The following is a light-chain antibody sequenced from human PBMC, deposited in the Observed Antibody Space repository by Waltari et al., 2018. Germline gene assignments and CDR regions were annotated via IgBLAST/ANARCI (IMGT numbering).Light chain of an antibody. Sequence: QSALTQPPSVSGSPGQSVTISCTGTSNDVGSYNRVSWYQQPPATAPKLMIYEVSNRHSGVPYRFSGSKSGNTASLTISGLQPEDEAEYYCNSFTTSTSWVFGGGTRVTVL. V-gene: IGLV2-18*02. CDR1: SNDVGSYNR. CDR2: EVS. J-gene: IGLJ3*02. CDR3: NSFTTSTSWV.